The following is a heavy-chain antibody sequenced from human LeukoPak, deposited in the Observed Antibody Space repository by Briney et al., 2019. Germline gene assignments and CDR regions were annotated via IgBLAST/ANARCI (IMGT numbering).Heavy chain of an antibody. CDR1: GFTFSSYA. Sequence: GGSLRLSCAASGFTFSSYAMSWVRQAPGKGLEWVSGISGSGGKADYADSVKGRFTISRDNAKNSLYLQMNSLRAEDTAVYYCARLFYYSVDVWGQGTTVTVSS. J-gene: IGHJ6*02. V-gene: IGHV3-23*01. CDR2: ISGSGGKA. CDR3: ARLFYYSVDV. D-gene: IGHD2-21*02.